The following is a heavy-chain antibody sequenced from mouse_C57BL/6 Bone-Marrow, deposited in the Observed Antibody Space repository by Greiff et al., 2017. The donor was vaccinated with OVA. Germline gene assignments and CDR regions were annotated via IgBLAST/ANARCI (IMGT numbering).Heavy chain of an antibody. CDR1: GFTFSSYA. Sequence: EVQLVEPGGGLVKPGGSLKLSCAASGFTFSSYAMSWVRQTPEKRLEWVATISDGGSYTYYPDNVKGRFTISRDNAKNNLYLQMSHLKSEDTAMYYCARWFYDGYLYAMDYWGQGTSVTVSS. V-gene: IGHV5-4*01. J-gene: IGHJ4*01. CDR2: ISDGGSYT. D-gene: IGHD2-3*01. CDR3: ARWFYDGYLYAMDY.